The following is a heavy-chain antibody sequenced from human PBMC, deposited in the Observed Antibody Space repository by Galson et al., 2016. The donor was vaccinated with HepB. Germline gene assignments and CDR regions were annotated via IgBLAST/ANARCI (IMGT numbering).Heavy chain of an antibody. D-gene: IGHD7-27*01. CDR3: ARGQNWGSSPAY. Sequence: SVKVSCKASGYAFNGYHIHWLRQAPGQGLEWMGCIHPNSGATNYAQKFQSWVTMTRDTSINTAYVELKRLRSDDTAMYYCARGQNWGSSPAYWGQGTRITVSS. CDR1: GYAFNGYH. CDR2: IHPNSGAT. V-gene: IGHV1-2*04. J-gene: IGHJ4*02.